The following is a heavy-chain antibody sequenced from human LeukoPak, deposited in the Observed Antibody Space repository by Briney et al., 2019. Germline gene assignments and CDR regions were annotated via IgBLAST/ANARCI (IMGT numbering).Heavy chain of an antibody. Sequence: PAVSVKVSCKASGYTFTGYYMHWVRQAPGQGLEWMGWINPNSGGTNYAQKFQGRVTMTRDTSISIAYMELSRLRSDDTAVYYCARVGKYPDSSGPLDYWGQGTLVTVSS. J-gene: IGHJ4*02. D-gene: IGHD3-22*01. CDR2: INPNSGGT. V-gene: IGHV1-2*02. CDR1: GYTFTGYY. CDR3: ARVGKYPDSSGPLDY.